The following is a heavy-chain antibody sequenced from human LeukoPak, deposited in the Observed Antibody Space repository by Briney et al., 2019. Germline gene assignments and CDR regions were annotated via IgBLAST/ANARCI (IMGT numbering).Heavy chain of an antibody. CDR1: GYTFTGYY. Sequence: GASVKVSCKASGYTFTGYYMHWVRQAPGQGLEWMGGIIPIFGTTNYAQKFQGRVTITADESTSTAYMELSSLRSEDTAVYYCARGSLSRVVAPAAAVDAFDIWGQGTMVTVSS. V-gene: IGHV1-69*13. CDR3: ARGSLSRVVAPAAAVDAFDI. CDR2: IIPIFGTT. J-gene: IGHJ3*02. D-gene: IGHD2-2*01.